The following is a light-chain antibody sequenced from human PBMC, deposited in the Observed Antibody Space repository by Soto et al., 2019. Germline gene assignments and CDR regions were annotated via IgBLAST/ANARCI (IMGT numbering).Light chain of an antibody. J-gene: IGKJ1*01. Sequence: DIQMTQSPSTLSASVGDRVTITCRASESISTWLAWYQQKPGKAPKLLIYMASTLESGVPSRFSGSVSGTEFTLTISSLQPDDFATYYCQQHNTYPATFGQGTKVEIK. CDR1: ESISTW. V-gene: IGKV1-5*03. CDR3: QQHNTYPAT. CDR2: MAS.